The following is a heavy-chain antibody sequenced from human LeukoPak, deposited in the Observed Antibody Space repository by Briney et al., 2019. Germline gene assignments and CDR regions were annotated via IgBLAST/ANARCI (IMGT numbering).Heavy chain of an antibody. CDR2: ISVSGGST. V-gene: IGHV3-23*01. J-gene: IGHJ4*02. D-gene: IGHD3-22*01. CDR3: AKHYYDTSGSFYCFDS. Sequence: GGSLRLSCAASGFTFTSYGMGWVRQAPGKGLEWVSDISVSGGSTHYADSVKGRFTMSRDNSKTTLYLQMNSLRPEDTAVYYCAKHYYDTSGSFYCFDSWGQGTLVTVSS. CDR1: GFTFTSYG.